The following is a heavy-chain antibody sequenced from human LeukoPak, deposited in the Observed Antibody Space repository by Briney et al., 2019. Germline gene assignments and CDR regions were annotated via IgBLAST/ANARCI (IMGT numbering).Heavy chain of an antibody. J-gene: IGHJ4*02. CDR3: AKDRGGDYIHYFDY. CDR1: GFTFSSYW. D-gene: IGHD4-17*01. CDR2: ISYDGSNK. Sequence: PGGSLRLSCAASGFTFSSYWMSWVRQAPGKGLEWVAVISYDGSNKYYADSVKGRFTISRDNSKNTLYLQMNSLRAEDTALYYCAKDRGGDYIHYFDYWGQGTRVTVSS. V-gene: IGHV3-30*18.